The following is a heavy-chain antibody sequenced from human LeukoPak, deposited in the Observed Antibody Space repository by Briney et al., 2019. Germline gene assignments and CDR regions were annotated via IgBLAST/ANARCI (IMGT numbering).Heavy chain of an antibody. J-gene: IGHJ4*02. V-gene: IGHV3-48*02. D-gene: IGHD3-10*01. CDR2: ISSSSSTI. CDR1: GFTFSSYS. CDR3: AREPLYGSGSYSFNY. Sequence: GGSLRLSCAASGFTFSSYSMNWVRQAPGKGLEWVSYISSSSSTIYYADSVKGRFTISRDNAKNSLYLQMNSLRDEDTAVYYCAREPLYGSGSYSFNYWGQGTLVTVSS.